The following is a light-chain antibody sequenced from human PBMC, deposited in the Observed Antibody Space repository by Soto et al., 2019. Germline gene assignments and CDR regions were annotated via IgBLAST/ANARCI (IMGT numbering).Light chain of an antibody. Sequence: VVMTQSPGTLSVSPGEGVTLSCRASQSVGNNLAWYQQKPGQAPRLLIFGASTRVTGIPARFSGSGSGTEFTLTITSLQSENCAVYSCQQYNNWPEYTFGQGTKLEIK. CDR1: QSVGNN. V-gene: IGKV3-15*01. J-gene: IGKJ2*01. CDR3: QQYNNWPEYT. CDR2: GAS.